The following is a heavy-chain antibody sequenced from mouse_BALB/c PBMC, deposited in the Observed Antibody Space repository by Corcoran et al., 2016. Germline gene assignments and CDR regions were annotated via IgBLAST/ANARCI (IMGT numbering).Heavy chain of an antibody. J-gene: IGHJ2*01. CDR1: GFNIKDTY. Sequence: QLQHSGAELVKPGSSVKLCWTACGFNIKDTYMQWVKQRREQGLEWVGRIDPANGNTKYDPKFQGKATRTADTSSNTAYLQLSSLTSEDTAVYYCAITTVVYFDYWGQGTTLTVSS. CDR3: AITTVVYFDY. D-gene: IGHD1-1*01. CDR2: IDPANGNT. V-gene: IGHV14-3*02.